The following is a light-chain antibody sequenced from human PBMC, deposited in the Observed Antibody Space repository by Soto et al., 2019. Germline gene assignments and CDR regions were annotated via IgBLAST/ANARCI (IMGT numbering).Light chain of an antibody. CDR2: DAS. V-gene: IGKV1-5*01. Sequence: DIQVTQSPATLSAFVGDRVTISCRARQSIGTWLAWYQQKPGKAPKLLIYDASTLESGVPSRFSGSGSGTEFTLTISSLQPEDGATYYCQEYNSYPVSFGQGTRR. CDR1: QSIGTW. CDR3: QEYNSYPVS. J-gene: IGKJ5*01.